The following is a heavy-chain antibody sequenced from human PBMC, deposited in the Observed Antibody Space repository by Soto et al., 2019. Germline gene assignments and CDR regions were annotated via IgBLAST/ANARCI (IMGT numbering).Heavy chain of an antibody. CDR3: AKEGGNSGLSYYYYGMDV. Sequence: GGSLRLSCAASGFTFSSYGMHWVRQAPGKGLEWVAVISYDGSNKYYADSVKGRFTISRDNSKNTLYLQMNSLRAEDTAVYYCAKEGGNSGLSYYYYGMDVWGQGTTVTVSS. D-gene: IGHD4-4*01. V-gene: IGHV3-30*18. J-gene: IGHJ6*01. CDR1: GFTFSSYG. CDR2: ISYDGSNK.